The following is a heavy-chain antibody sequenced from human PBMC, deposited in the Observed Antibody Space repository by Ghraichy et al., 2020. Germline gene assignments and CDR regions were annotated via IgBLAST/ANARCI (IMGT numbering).Heavy chain of an antibody. J-gene: IGHJ6*03. CDR1: GGSISDNY. Sequence: LETLSLTCIVSGGSISDNYWSWIRQPPGKRLEWIGYIYYTGSTDYNPSLNSRVTISVDTSKTQYSLKVTSVTAADTAVYYCARGYNWYMDVWGKGTTVTVSS. V-gene: IGHV4-59*01. CDR2: IYYTGST. CDR3: ARGYNWYMDV.